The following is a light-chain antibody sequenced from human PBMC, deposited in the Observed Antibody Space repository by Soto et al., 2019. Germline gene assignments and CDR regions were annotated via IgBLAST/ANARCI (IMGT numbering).Light chain of an antibody. CDR1: QSVSSN. CDR2: DAS. J-gene: IGKJ5*01. CDR3: QQRSNWPPIN. Sequence: ILLTQSPSTLSVPPGEIATLSCRASQSVSSNFAWYQQRPGQAPRLLIYDASHRAAGIPARFSGSGFGTDFTLTISSLEPEDAAVYYCQQRSNWPPINFGQGTRLEIK. V-gene: IGKV3-11*01.